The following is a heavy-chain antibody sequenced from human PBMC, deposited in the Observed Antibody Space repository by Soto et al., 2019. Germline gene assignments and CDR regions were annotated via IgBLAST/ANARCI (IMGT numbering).Heavy chain of an antibody. CDR3: ARLIGNSWLDS. J-gene: IGHJ5*01. D-gene: IGHD2-8*01. CDR2: TYYRSNWYT. CDR1: GDSVSTNSAT. Sequence: SQTLSLTCAISGDSVSTNSATWDWIRQSPSRGLEWLGRTYYRSNWYTDYAVSVEGRITISPDTSNNQLSLQLNSVTPDDTAVYYCARLIGNSWLDSWGQGTLVTSPQ. V-gene: IGHV6-1*01.